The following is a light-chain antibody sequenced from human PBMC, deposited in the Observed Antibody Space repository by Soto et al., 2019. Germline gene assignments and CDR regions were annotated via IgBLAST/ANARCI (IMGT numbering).Light chain of an antibody. CDR3: QQYNDNWT. V-gene: IGKV1-5*03. Sequence: DIQMTQSTSTLSASVGDRVTITCRASQSMSSWLAWSQQKPGKAPKLLIYKASTLQSGVPSRFSGSGSGTEFTLAISSMQPDDSATYYCQQYNDNWTFGQGNKVE. CDR1: QSMSSW. J-gene: IGKJ1*01. CDR2: KAS.